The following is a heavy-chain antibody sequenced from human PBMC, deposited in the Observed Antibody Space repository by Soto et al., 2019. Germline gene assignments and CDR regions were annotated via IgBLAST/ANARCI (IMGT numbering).Heavy chain of an antibody. CDR2: INPNSGGT. J-gene: IGHJ6*02. CDR1: GYTFTGYY. Sequence: GASVKASCKASGYTFTGYYMHWVRQAPGQGLEWMGWINPNSGGTNYAQKFQGWVTMTRDTSISTAYMELSRLRSDDTAVYYCARESGSHYYYYGMDVWGQGTTVTVSS. D-gene: IGHD1-26*01. V-gene: IGHV1-2*04. CDR3: ARESGSHYYYYGMDV.